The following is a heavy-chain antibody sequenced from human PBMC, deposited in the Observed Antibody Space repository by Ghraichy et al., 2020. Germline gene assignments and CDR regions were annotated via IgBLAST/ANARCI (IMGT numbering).Heavy chain of an antibody. CDR3: ARRGSTASWFDP. J-gene: IGHJ5*02. D-gene: IGHD2-2*01. CDR2: IWYDGSSK. Sequence: GGSLRLSCAASGFTFSSYGMHWVRQTPGKGLEWVAAIWYDGSSKYYADSVQGRFTISRDNSKNTLYLQMNSLRAEDTVVYYCARRGSTASWFDPWGQGTQVTVSS. CDR1: GFTFSSYG. V-gene: IGHV3-33*01.